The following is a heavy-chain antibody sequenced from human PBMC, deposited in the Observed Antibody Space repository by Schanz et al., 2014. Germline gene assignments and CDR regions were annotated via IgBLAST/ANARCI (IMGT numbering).Heavy chain of an antibody. CDR3: ARGTDWSLHY. Sequence: VQLLQFGGGLVQPGGSLRLSCAASGFTLSNSDMHWVRQGTGKGLEWVSTIGYLGDTYYPDSVKGRFTVSRDSGQNSLYLQMNSLRAGDTAVYYCARGTDWSLHYWGQGALVTVSS. J-gene: IGHJ4*02. CDR1: GFTLSNSD. V-gene: IGHV3-13*01. D-gene: IGHD1-1*01. CDR2: IGYLGDT.